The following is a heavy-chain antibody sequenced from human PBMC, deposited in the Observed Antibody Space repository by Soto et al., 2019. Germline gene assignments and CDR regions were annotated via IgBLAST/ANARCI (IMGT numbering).Heavy chain of an antibody. CDR1: GGTFSSYA. V-gene: IGHV1-69*01. J-gene: IGHJ6*01. Sequence: QVQLVQSGAEVKKPGSSVKVSCKAPGGTFSSYAISWVRQAPGQGLEWMGGIIPIFGTATSAQKFQCRVTITADESTSTGYRELSSLRSEDTAVYYCARSQGGSSSLDIYYYYYYGMDVWGQWTTVTVSS. CDR3: ARSQGGSSSLDIYYYYYYGMDV. CDR2: IIPIFGTA. D-gene: IGHD2-15*01.